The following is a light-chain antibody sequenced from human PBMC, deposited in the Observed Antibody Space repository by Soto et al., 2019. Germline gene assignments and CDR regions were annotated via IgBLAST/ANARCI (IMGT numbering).Light chain of an antibody. CDR2: DSN. V-gene: IGLV1-51*01. Sequence: QSVLTQPPSVSAAPGQKVTISCSGSSSNIGNNYVSWFQQLPGTAPKLLIYDSNKRPSGIPDRFSGSKSGTSATLDITGLQTGDEADYYCATWDRSLTGEVFGEGTKVTVL. J-gene: IGLJ2*01. CDR1: SSNIGNNY. CDR3: ATWDRSLTGEV.